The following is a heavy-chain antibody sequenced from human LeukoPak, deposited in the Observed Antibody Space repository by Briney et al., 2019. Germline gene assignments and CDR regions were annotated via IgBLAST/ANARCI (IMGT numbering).Heavy chain of an antibody. CDR3: ARVSYYDFWSGYYRPYYYGMDV. CDR2: MNPNSGNT. V-gene: IGHV1-8*02. CDR1: GYTFSTYP. J-gene: IGHJ6*02. D-gene: IGHD3-3*01. Sequence: ASVKVSCKASGYTFSTYPMNWVRQAPGQGLEWMGWMNPNSGNTGYAQKFQGRVTMTRNTSISTAYMELSSLRSEDTAVYYCARVSYYDFWSGYYRPYYYGMDVWGQGTTVTVSS.